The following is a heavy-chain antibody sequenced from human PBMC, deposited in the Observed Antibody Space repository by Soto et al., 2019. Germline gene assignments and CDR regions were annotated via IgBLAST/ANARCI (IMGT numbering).Heavy chain of an antibody. CDR3: AREGKIDYDYVWGSYRYRRGMDV. D-gene: IGHD3-16*02. V-gene: IGHV1-2*02. Sequence: GASVKVSCKASGYTFTGYYMHWVRRAPGQGLEWMGWINPNSGGTNYAQKFQGRVTMTRDTSISTAYMELSRLRSDDTAVYYCAREGKIDYDYVWGSYRYRRGMDVWGQGTTVTVSS. J-gene: IGHJ6*02. CDR2: INPNSGGT. CDR1: GYTFTGYY.